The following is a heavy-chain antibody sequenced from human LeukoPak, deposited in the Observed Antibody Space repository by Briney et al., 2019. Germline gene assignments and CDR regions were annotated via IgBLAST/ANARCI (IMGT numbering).Heavy chain of an antibody. Sequence: GGSLRLSCAASGFTFSSYSMNWVRQAPGKGLEWVSSISSSSSYIYYADSVKGRFTISRDNAKNSLYLQMNSLRAEDTAVYYCARNYMATISWYDYWGQGTLVTVSS. J-gene: IGHJ4*02. V-gene: IGHV3-21*01. CDR1: GFTFSSYS. CDR3: ARNYMATISWYDY. D-gene: IGHD5-24*01. CDR2: ISSSSSYI.